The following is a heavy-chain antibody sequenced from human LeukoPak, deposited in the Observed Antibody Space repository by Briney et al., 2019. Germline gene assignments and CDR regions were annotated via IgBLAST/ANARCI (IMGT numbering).Heavy chain of an antibody. CDR2: IYYSETT. D-gene: IGHD1-26*01. CDR1: GGSISSGDYY. CDR3: ARSRDTWADY. J-gene: IGHJ4*02. V-gene: IGHV4-30-4*01. Sequence: SQTLSLTCTVSGGSISSGDYYWSWIRQPPGKGLEWIGYIYYSETTYYNPSLKSRVTISLDRSKNQFSLKLSSVTAADTAVYYCARSRDTWADYWGQGTLVTVSS.